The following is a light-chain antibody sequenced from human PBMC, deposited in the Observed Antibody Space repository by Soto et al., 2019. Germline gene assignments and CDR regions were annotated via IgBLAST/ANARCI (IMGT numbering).Light chain of an antibody. CDR1: SSDVGAYDY. V-gene: IGLV2-11*01. CDR2: DVS. J-gene: IGLJ2*01. Sequence: QSALTQLRSVSGSPGQSVTISCTGTSSDVGAYDYVSWYQQDPGKAPKVLIYDVSERPSGVPDRFSGSKSDNTASLTISGLQAEDEADYYCSSYAGSYTFVVFGGGTKLTVL. CDR3: SSYAGSYTFVV.